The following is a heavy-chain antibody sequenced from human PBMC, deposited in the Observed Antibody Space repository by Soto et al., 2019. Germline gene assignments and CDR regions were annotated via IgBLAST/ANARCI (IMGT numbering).Heavy chain of an antibody. CDR2: IYYSGST. D-gene: IGHD5-12*01. CDR3: ARQRIVATVDFDY. CDR1: GGSISSYY. Sequence: SETLSLTCTVSGGSISSYYWSWTRQPPGKGLEWIGYIYYSGSTNYNPSLKSRVTISVDTSKNQFSLKLSSVTAADTAVYYCARQRIVATVDFDYWGQGTLVTVSS. V-gene: IGHV4-59*08. J-gene: IGHJ4*02.